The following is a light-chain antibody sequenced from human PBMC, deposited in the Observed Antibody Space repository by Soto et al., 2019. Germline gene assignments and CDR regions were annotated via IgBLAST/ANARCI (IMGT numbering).Light chain of an antibody. CDR3: QQYDNFPVS. V-gene: IGKV1-33*01. J-gene: IGKJ4*01. CDR2: DGS. Sequence: DIQMTQSPSSLSASVGGRVTITCQASQDIRHYLNWYQQRPGKAPRSLIYDGSNLETGVPSRFRGSGSGTNFSLSINSLQPEDVATYYCQQYDNFPVSFGGGTKLEIK. CDR1: QDIRHY.